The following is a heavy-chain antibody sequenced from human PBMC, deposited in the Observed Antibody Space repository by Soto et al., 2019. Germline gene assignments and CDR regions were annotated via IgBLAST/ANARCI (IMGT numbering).Heavy chain of an antibody. J-gene: IGHJ5*02. Sequence: QVQLQESGPGLVKPSQTLSLTCTVSGGSISSGGYYWSWIRQHPVKGLEWIGYIYYSGSTYYNPSLKIRVTISVDTSKIQFALKLSTVTAADTAVYYCARGLYDSSNSCLGLGWFDPWGQGTLVTVSS. D-gene: IGHD2-2*01. CDR2: IYYSGST. CDR3: ARGLYDSSNSCLGLGWFDP. V-gene: IGHV4-31*03. CDR1: GGSISSGGYY.